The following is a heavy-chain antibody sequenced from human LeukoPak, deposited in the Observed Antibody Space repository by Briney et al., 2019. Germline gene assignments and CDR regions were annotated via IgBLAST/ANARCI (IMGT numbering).Heavy chain of an antibody. V-gene: IGHV4-34*01. CDR2: INHSGST. CDR1: GGSFSGYY. D-gene: IGHD3-22*01. J-gene: IGHJ4*02. CDR3: ARGGYYDSSGYFR. Sequence: SETLSLTCAVYGGSFSGYYWSWIRQPPGKGLEWIGEINHSGSTNYNPSLKSRVTISVDTSKNQFSLKLSSVTAADTAVYYCARGGYYDSSGYFRWGQGTLVTVSS.